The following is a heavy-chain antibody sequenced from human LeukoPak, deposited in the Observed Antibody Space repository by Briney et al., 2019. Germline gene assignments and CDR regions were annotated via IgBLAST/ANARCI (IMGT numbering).Heavy chain of an antibody. D-gene: IGHD3-10*01. CDR1: GYTFTSYD. CDR2: MNPNSGNT. J-gene: IGHJ4*02. Sequence: ASVKVSCKASGYTFTSYDINWVRQATGQGLEWMGWMNPNSGNTGYAQKFQGRVTITRNTSISTAYMELSSLRSEDTAVYYCARPRSQGGSGSYYNLDYWGQGTLVTVSS. V-gene: IGHV1-8*03. CDR3: ARPRSQGGSGSYYNLDY.